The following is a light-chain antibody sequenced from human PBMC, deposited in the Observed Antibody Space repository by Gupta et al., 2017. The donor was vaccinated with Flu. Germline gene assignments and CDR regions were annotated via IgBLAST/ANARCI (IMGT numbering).Light chain of an antibody. V-gene: IGLV1-51*02. Sequence: SSYNIGNNSVTWYQQQPGTAPKLLIYENNERPSGIPDRFSGSTSGTSATLGITGLQAGDEADYYCATWDNCLSERVFGGGTKLTVL. CDR1: SYNIGNNS. J-gene: IGLJ3*02. CDR3: ATWDNCLSERV. CDR2: ENN.